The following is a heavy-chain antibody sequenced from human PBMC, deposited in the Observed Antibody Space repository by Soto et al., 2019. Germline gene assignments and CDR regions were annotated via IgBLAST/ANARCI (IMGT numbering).Heavy chain of an antibody. V-gene: IGHV3-33*01. Sequence: QVQLVESGGGVVQPGRSLRLSCAASGFTFSSYGMHWVRQAPGKGLEWVAVIWYDGSNKYHADSVKGRFTISRDNSKNTLYLQMNSLRAEDTAVYYCAREAPYYGMDAWGQGTTVTVSS. CDR1: GFTFSSYG. CDR3: AREAPYYGMDA. CDR2: IWYDGSNK. J-gene: IGHJ6*02.